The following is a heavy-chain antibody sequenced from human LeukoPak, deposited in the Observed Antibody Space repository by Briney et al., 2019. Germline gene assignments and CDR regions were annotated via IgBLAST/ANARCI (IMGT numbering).Heavy chain of an antibody. CDR2: MKPKRGKT. CDR1: GYTFTSYD. J-gene: IGHJ4*02. CDR3: VAVVDTTFDY. Sequence: ASXXVSCKGSGYTFTSYDINWVGQATGQGKEGIGWMKPKRGKTGYAQKFQGRVTMTRESTIRKAYMELSSLRSEDTAVYYCVAVVDTTFDYWGQGTPVIVSS. V-gene: IGHV1-8*01. D-gene: IGHD2-15*01.